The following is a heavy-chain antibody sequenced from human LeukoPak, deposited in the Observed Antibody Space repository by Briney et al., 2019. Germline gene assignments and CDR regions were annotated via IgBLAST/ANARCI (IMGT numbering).Heavy chain of an antibody. CDR1: GGSINSGSYY. Sequence: KSSETLSLTCTVSGGSINSGSYYWTRIRQPPGKGLEWIGEINHSGSTNYNPSLKSRVTISVDTSKNQFSLKLSSVTAADTAVYYCARETIDITVTVVVRMGDAFDIWGQGTMITVSS. J-gene: IGHJ3*02. V-gene: IGHV4-39*07. D-gene: IGHD3-22*01. CDR2: INHSGST. CDR3: ARETIDITVTVVVRMGDAFDI.